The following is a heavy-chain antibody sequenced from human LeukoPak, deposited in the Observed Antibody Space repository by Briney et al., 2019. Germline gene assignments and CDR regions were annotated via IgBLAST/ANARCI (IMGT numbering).Heavy chain of an antibody. CDR1: VFTLSGYL. D-gene: IGHD5-18*01. CDR2: INSDVSST. CDR3: ARDGFMVRGGRDYNWFDL. J-gene: IGHJ5*02. V-gene: IGHV3-74*01. Sequence: GGCLRLSCAPSVFTLSGYLMHCGREGLGRGVGCVSHINSDVSSTSYGDSVKGRFTISRDNTKNTLYMQMHSLRAEDKAVYYCARDGFMVRGGRDYNWFDLWGQGTLVTVSS.